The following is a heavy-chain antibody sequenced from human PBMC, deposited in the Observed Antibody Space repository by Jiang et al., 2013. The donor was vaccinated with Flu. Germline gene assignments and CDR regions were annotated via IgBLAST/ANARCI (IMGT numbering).Heavy chain of an antibody. J-gene: IGHJ4*02. CDR1: GGTFSSYA. V-gene: IGHV1-69*04. CDR3: AREGDSSGYYYFDY. D-gene: IGHD3-22*01. Sequence: GAEVKKPGSSVKVSCKASGGTFSSYAISWVRQAPGQGLEWMGRIIPILGIANYAQKFQGRVTITADKSTSTAYMELSSLRSEDTAVYYCAREGDSSGYYYFDYWGQGTLVTVSS. CDR2: IIPILGIA.